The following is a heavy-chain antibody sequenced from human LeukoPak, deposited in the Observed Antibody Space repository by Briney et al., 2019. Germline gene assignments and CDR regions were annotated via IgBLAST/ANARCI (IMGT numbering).Heavy chain of an antibody. CDR3: TRPRGILLWFGEFPFDY. V-gene: IGHV3-49*03. CDR1: GFTFGDYA. J-gene: IGHJ4*02. CDR2: IRSKAYGGTT. Sequence: GGSLRLSCTASGFTFGDYAMSWFRQAPGKGLEWVGFIRSKAYGGTTEYAASVKGRFTISRDDSKGIAYLQMNSLKTEDTAVYYCTRPRGILLWFGEFPFDYWGQGTLVTVSS. D-gene: IGHD3-10*01.